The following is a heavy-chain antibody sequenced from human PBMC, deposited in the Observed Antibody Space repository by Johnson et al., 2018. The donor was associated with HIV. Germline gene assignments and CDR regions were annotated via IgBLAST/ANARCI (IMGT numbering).Heavy chain of an antibody. CDR3: AREAYCSGGSCYDAFDI. CDR1: GFTFSSYG. D-gene: IGHD2-15*01. CDR2: IWYDGSNK. Sequence: QVQLVESGGGVVQPGRSLRLSCAASGFTFSSYGMHWVRQAPGKGLEWVAVIWYDGSNKYYADSVKGRFTISRDNSKNTLYLQMNSLRAEDTAVYYCAREAYCSGGSCYDAFDIWGQGTMVTVSS. V-gene: IGHV3-33*01. J-gene: IGHJ3*02.